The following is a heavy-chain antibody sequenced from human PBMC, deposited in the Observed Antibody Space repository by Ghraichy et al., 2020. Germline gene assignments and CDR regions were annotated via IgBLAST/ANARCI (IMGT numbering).Heavy chain of an antibody. Sequence: ESLNISCAVYGGSFSNYYWSWIRQPPGKGLEWIADVSQSGSNYNPSLQSRVTISIDTSKSQVSLRLSSVSAADTAVYYCAREGVWPYSRSWYRGFDIWGQGTLVTVSS. CDR1: GGSFSNYY. V-gene: IGHV4-34*01. CDR2: VSQSGS. J-gene: IGHJ3*02. CDR3: AREGVWPYSRSWYRGFDI. D-gene: IGHD6-13*01.